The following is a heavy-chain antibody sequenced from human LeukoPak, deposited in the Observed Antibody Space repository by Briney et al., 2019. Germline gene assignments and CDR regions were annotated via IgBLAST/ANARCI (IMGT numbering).Heavy chain of an antibody. CDR3: ARHVGDYSSTWFGSFDY. CDR2: IYYSGST. CDR1: GGSISSYY. J-gene: IGHJ4*02. V-gene: IGHV4-59*08. D-gene: IGHD6-13*01. Sequence: SETLSLTFTVSGGSISSYYWSWIRQPPGKGLEWIGYIYYSGSTTYNPSLKSRVTIPVDTSKNQFSLKLSSVTAADTAVYYCARHVGDYSSTWFGSFDYWGQGTLVTVSS.